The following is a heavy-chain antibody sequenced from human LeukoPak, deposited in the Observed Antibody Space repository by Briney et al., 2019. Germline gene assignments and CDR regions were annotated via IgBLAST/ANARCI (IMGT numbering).Heavy chain of an antibody. CDR1: RFTFSSYG. J-gene: IGHJ5*02. D-gene: IGHD3-10*01. V-gene: IGHV3-30*02. CDR2: IRYDGSNK. CDR3: ARVVGSGSYESRFDP. Sequence: GGSLRLSCPDSRFTFSSYGMHWVRQAPGKGLEWVAFIRYDGSNKYYADSVKGRFSISRDNAKNSLYLQMNSLRAEDTALYYCARVVGSGSYESRFDPWGQGTLVTVSS.